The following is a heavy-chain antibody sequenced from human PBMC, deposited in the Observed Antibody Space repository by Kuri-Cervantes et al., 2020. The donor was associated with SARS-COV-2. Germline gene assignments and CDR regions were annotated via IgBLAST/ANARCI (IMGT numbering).Heavy chain of an antibody. CDR2: INHSGGT. CDR1: GASLNTYS. V-gene: IGHV4-34*01. Sequence: SQTLSLTCAVFGASLNTYSWSWIRQPPGKGLEWIGEINHSGGTKYKPSLKGRVSISADASKNQISLKLTSVTAADAAVYYCARGHIGVVPSPILGLGPHYYYYHMDIWGQGTTVTVSS. J-gene: IGHJ6*02. D-gene: IGHD2-2*01. CDR3: ARGHIGVVPSPILGLGPHYYYYHMDI.